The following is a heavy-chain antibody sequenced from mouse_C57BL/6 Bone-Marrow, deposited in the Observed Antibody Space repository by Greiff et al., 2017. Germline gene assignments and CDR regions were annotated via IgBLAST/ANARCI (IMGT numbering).Heavy chain of an antibody. CDR3: ARRRSIYYDYDAMDY. CDR2: IFPGSGST. J-gene: IGHJ4*01. Sequence: QVQLKESGPELVKPGASVKISCKASGYTFTDYYINWVKQRPGQGLEWIGWIFPGSGSTYYNEKFKGKATLTVDKSSSTAYMLLSSLTSEDSAVYFCARRRSIYYDYDAMDYWGQGTSVTVSS. D-gene: IGHD2-4*01. CDR1: GYTFTDYY. V-gene: IGHV1-75*01.